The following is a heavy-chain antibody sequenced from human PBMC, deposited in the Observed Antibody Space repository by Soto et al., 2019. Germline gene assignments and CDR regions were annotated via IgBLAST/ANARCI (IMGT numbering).Heavy chain of an antibody. V-gene: IGHV4-34*01. D-gene: IGHD3-22*01. J-gene: IGHJ6*02. CDR1: GGSFSGYY. Sequence: QVQLQQWGAGLLKPSETLSLTCAVYGGSFSGYYWNWIRQPPGKGLEWIGEINHSGSTNYNPSLKSRVTISVDTSKNQFALKLSSVTAADTAVYYCSRVSVIYYYGMDVWAQGTTVTVSS. CDR2: INHSGST. CDR3: SRVSVIYYYGMDV.